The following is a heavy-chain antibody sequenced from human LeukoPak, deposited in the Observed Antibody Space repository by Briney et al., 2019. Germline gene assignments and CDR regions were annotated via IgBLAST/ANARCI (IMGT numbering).Heavy chain of an antibody. CDR1: GFTFSDYY. CDR2: ISSSGSTI. CDR3: ARDFWSGSPD. J-gene: IGHJ4*02. Sequence: PGGSLRLSCAASGFTFSDYYMSWIRQAPGKGLEWVSYISSSGSTIYYADSVKGRFTVSRDNAKNSLYLQMNSPRVEDTAVYYCARDFWSGSPDWGQGTLVTVSS. D-gene: IGHD3-3*01. V-gene: IGHV3-11*04.